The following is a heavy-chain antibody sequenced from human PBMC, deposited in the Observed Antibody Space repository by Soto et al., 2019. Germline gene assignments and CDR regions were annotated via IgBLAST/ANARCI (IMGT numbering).Heavy chain of an antibody. D-gene: IGHD1-26*01. V-gene: IGHV1-69*13. CDR1: GGTFSSYA. J-gene: IGHJ6*02. CDR3: ARDFRVELLQAYYYYGMDV. Sequence: SVKVSCKASGGTFSSYAISWVRQAPGQGLEWMGGIIPIFGTANYAQKFQGRVTITADESTSTAYMELSSLRSEDTAVYYCARDFRVELLQAYYYYGMDVWGQGTTVTVYS. CDR2: IIPIFGTA.